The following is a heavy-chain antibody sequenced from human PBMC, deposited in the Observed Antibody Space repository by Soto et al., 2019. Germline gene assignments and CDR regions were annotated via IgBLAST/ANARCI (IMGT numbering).Heavy chain of an antibody. CDR1: GYTFTSYY. D-gene: IGHD2-2*01. CDR2: INPSGGST. V-gene: IGHV1-46*01. Sequence: ASVKVSCKASGYTFTSYYMHWVRQAPGQGLEWMGIINPSGGSTSYAQKFQGRVTMTRDTSTSTVYMELSSLRSEDTAVYYCASIVLVPAAMPSDYYYYGMDVWGQGTTVTAP. CDR3: ASIVLVPAAMPSDYYYYGMDV. J-gene: IGHJ6*02.